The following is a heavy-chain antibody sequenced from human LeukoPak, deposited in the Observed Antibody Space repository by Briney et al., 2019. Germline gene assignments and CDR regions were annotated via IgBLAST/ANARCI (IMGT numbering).Heavy chain of an antibody. CDR3: ARGRDWFDY. Sequence: GGSLRLSCAASGFTFSSYSMNWVRQAPGKGLEWVAVISYDGSNKYYADSVKGRFTISRDNSKNTLYLQMNSLRAEDTAVFYCARGRDWFDYWGQGTLVTVSS. D-gene: IGHD2-21*01. V-gene: IGHV3-30*03. J-gene: IGHJ4*02. CDR1: GFTFSSYS. CDR2: ISYDGSNK.